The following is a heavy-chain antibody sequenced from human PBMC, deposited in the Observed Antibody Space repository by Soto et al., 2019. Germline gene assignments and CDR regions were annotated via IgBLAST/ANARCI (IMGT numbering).Heavy chain of an antibody. CDR1: GFTFSGSW. CDR3: ARGIFCSGTANYS. Sequence: EVQLVESGGGLVQPGGSLRLSCAASGFTFSGSWMHWVRQAPGKGLVWVSRINGDGSGTSYADFVKGRFTISRDDAKNTLFLQVNGLRDGNTAVYYCARGIFCSGTANYSWGQGTLVTLSS. J-gene: IGHJ4*02. V-gene: IGHV3-74*01. CDR2: INGDGSGT. D-gene: IGHD3-10*02.